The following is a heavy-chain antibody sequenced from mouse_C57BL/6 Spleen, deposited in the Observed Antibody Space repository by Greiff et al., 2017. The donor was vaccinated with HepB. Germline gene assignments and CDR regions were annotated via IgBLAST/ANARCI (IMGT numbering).Heavy chain of an antibody. CDR3: ARLTTVVFDY. V-gene: IGHV1-69*01. J-gene: IGHJ2*01. D-gene: IGHD1-1*01. CDR1: GYTFTSYW. Sequence: VQLQQSGAELVMPGASVKLSCKASGYTFTSYWMHWVKQRPGQGLEWIGEIDPSDSYTNYNQKFKGKSTLTVDKSSSTAYMQLSSLTSEDSAVYYWARLTTVVFDYWGQGTTRTVSA. CDR2: IDPSDSYT.